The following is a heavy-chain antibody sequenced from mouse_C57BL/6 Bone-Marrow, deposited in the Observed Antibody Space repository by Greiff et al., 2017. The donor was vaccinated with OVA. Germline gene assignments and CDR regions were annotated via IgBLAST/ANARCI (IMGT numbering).Heavy chain of an antibody. CDR2: IYPGSGST. CDR3: ARVYYYGSSWGYYFDY. CDR1: GYTFTSYW. V-gene: IGHV1-55*01. J-gene: IGHJ2*01. D-gene: IGHD1-1*01. Sequence: VQLQQPGAELVKPGASVKMSCKASGYTFTSYWITWVKQRPGQGLEWIGDIYPGSGSTNYNEKFKSKATLTVDTSSSTAYMQLSSLTSEDSAVYYCARVYYYGSSWGYYFDYWGQGTTLTVSS.